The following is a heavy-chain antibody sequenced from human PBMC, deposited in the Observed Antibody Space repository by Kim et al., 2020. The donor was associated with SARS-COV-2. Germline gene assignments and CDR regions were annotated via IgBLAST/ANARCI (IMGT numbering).Heavy chain of an antibody. J-gene: IGHJ2*01. V-gene: IGHV3-30*04. Sequence: GGSLRLSCAASGFTFSSYAMHWVRQAPGKGLEWVAVISYDGSNKYYTDSVKGRFTISRDNSKNTLYLQMNSLRAEDTAVYYCARDGGGGTYYYGSGSSRYFDLWGRGTLVTVSS. D-gene: IGHD3-10*01. CDR2: ISYDGSNK. CDR1: GFTFSSYA. CDR3: ARDGGGGTYYYGSGSSRYFDL.